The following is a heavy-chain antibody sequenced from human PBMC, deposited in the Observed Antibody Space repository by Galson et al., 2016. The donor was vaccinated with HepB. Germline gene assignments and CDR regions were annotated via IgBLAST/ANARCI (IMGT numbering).Heavy chain of an antibody. Sequence: SLRLSCAASGFTFSSYWMHWVRQVPGKGLVMVARINTDGSDTGYADSVKGRFTISRGNAKNTLYLQMNTLRAEDTAVYYCARDYLTYTGSYLYSWGQGTLVTVSS. V-gene: IGHV3-74*01. J-gene: IGHJ4*02. CDR3: ARDYLTYTGSYLYS. CDR1: GFTFSSYW. D-gene: IGHD1-26*01. CDR2: INTDGSDT.